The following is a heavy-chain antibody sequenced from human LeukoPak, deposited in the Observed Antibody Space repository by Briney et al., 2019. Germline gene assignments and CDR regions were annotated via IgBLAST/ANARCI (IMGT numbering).Heavy chain of an antibody. V-gene: IGHV4-34*01. D-gene: IGHD2-2*01. Sequence: WETLSLTCAVYGWSFNDYYWNWIRQPPGKGLEWIGEINARGDTNYNPSLKSRVTISVDTSKKQFSLRLTSMIAADTALYYCARGQVPAARGYNWFDPWGQGTLVTVSS. J-gene: IGHJ5*02. CDR1: GWSFNDYY. CDR2: INARGDT. CDR3: ARGQVPAARGYNWFDP.